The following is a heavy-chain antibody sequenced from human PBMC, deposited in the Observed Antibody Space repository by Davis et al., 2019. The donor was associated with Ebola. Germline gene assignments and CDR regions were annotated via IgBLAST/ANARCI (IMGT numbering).Heavy chain of an antibody. Sequence: GGSLRLSCAASGFTFSSYGMHWVRQAPGKGLEWVAVISYDGSKKYYADSVKGRFTISRDNSKNTLYLQMNSLRAEDTAVYYCAREAFMVQGVTSRPWGMDVWGQGTTVTVSS. V-gene: IGHV3-30*03. J-gene: IGHJ6*02. D-gene: IGHD3-10*01. CDR2: ISYDGSKK. CDR1: GFTFSSYG. CDR3: AREAFMVQGVTSRPWGMDV.